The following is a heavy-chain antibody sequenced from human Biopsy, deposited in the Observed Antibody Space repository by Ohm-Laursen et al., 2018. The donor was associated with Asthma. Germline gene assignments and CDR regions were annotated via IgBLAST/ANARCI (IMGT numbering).Heavy chain of an antibody. V-gene: IGHV3-30-3*01. Sequence: SLRLSCSASGFTFSNAWMSWVRQAPGKGLEWVAVISYDGSNKYYADSVKGRFTISRDNPKKSVYLQLDSLRVEDTAVYYCARGYSTSWYFGYWGQGTVVTVSS. D-gene: IGHD6-13*01. CDR3: ARGYSTSWYFGY. CDR2: ISYDGSNK. CDR1: GFTFSNAW. J-gene: IGHJ4*02.